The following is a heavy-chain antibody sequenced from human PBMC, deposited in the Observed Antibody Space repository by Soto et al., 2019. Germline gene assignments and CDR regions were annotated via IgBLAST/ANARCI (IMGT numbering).Heavy chain of an antibody. J-gene: IGHJ5*02. D-gene: IGHD3-22*01. CDR2: IIPMFGTE. V-gene: IGHV1-69*01. Sequence: QVHLLQSGTEVKKPGSSVNVSCKASGGTFSSYAINWVRQAPGQGLEWMGGIIPMFGTEDVPQRLQGRVTITADESKSTVYMERSSLRSEDTAVYYCARGTHYYDSVGYPFDPWGQGTLVTVSS. CDR3: ARGTHYYDSVGYPFDP. CDR1: GGTFSSYA.